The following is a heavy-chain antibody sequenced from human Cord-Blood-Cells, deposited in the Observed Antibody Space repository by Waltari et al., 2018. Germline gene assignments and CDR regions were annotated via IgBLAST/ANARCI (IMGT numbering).Heavy chain of an antibody. D-gene: IGHD2-2*01. Sequence: QVQLVQSGAEVKKPGASVKVSCKASGYTFTGYYMHWVRQAPGQGLEWMGWINPNSGGTNYAQKFQGWVTMTRDTSISTAYMELSRLRSDDTAVYYCARDLLNTSCSNYYYGMDVWGQGTTVTVSS. V-gene: IGHV1-2*04. CDR2: INPNSGGT. CDR1: GYTFTGYY. J-gene: IGHJ6*02. CDR3: ARDLLNTSCSNYYYGMDV.